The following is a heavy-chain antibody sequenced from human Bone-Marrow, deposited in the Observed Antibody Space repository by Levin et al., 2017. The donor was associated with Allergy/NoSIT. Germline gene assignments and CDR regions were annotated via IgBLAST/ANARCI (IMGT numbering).Heavy chain of an antibody. D-gene: IGHD5-12*01. V-gene: IGHV1-69*01. Sequence: PGESLKISCEASGGNFNNYALSWVRQAPGQGLEWMGGIIALLNTSHYAQKFQGRLAITADESTNTGYMELSSLRSEDTAVYYCARARGWLLRKPKSYYYGFDVWGQGTAVTVS. CDR1: GGNFNNYA. J-gene: IGHJ6*02. CDR3: ARARGWLLRKPKSYYYGFDV. CDR2: IIALLNTS.